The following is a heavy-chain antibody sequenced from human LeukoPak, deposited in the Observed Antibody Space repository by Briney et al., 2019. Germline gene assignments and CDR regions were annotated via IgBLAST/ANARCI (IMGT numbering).Heavy chain of an antibody. CDR2: IKQDGSEK. CDR3: ASGGGYSDYVGY. V-gene: IGHV3-7*03. J-gene: IGHJ4*02. Sequence: GGSLRLSCAASGFTFSSYSMSWVRQAPGKGLEWVANIKQDGSEKYYVDSVKGRFTISRDNAKNSLYLQMNSLRAEDTAVYYCASGGGYSDYVGYWGQGTLVTVSS. D-gene: IGHD5-12*01. CDR1: GFTFSSYS.